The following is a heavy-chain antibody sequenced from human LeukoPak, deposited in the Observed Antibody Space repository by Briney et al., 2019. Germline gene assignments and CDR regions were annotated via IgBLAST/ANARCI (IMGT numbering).Heavy chain of an antibody. CDR3: ARGSFDPVAVDY. CDR2: IYYSGST. Sequence: SETLSLTCTVSGGSISSSSYYWGWIRQPPGKGLEWIGSIYYSGSTFYNPSLKSRVTISVDTSKNQFSLKLSSVTAADTAVYYCARGSFDPVAVDYWGQGTLVTVSS. J-gene: IGHJ4*02. V-gene: IGHV4-39*07. D-gene: IGHD6-13*01. CDR1: GGSISSSSYY.